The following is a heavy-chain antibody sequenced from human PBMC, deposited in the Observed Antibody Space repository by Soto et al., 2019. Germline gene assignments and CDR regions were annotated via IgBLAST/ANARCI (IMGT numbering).Heavy chain of an antibody. J-gene: IGHJ4*02. CDR2: ISASGGTM. CDR3: AVILSTSATGY. D-gene: IGHD3-3*02. Sequence: GGSLRLSCAPSGFTFNTYAMTWVRQAPGKGLEWVSSISASGGTMYYADSVKGRFTVSRDNSRSTLYLQMNSLRADDTAVYFCAVILSTSATGYWGQGTLVTVSS. V-gene: IGHV3-23*01. CDR1: GFTFNTYA.